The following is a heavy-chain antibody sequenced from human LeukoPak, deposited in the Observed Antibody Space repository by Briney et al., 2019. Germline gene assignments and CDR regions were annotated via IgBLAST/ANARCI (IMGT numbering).Heavy chain of an antibody. CDR3: ARRGYDFGSDS. J-gene: IGHJ4*02. CDR1: GGSFRGYY. CDR2: ITYNGVT. V-gene: IGHV4-34*01. D-gene: IGHD2/OR15-2a*01. Sequence: SETLSLTCAVYGGSFRGYYWSWIRKTPEKGLEWLGEITYNGVTNYNPSLKSRLTMLVDTSKNQFSLRLRSLTAADSAMYYCARRGYDFGSDSWGQGTQVTVSS.